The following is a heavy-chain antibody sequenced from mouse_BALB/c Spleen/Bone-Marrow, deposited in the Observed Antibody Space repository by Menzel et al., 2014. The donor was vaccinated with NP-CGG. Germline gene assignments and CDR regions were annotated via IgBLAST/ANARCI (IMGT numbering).Heavy chain of an antibody. CDR3: ARDGYDDY. J-gene: IGHJ2*01. CDR2: IRNKANGYTT. Sequence: EVMLVESGGGLVQPGGSQRLSCATSGFTFTDYYMSWVRQPPGKALEWLGFIRNKANGYTTEYSASVKGRFTISRDNSQSILYLQMNTLRAEDSATYYCARDGYDDYWGQGTTLTVSS. V-gene: IGHV7-3*02. D-gene: IGHD2-2*01. CDR1: GFTFTDYY.